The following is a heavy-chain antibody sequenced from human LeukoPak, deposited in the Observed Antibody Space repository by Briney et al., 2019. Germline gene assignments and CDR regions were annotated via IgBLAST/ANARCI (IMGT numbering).Heavy chain of an antibody. J-gene: IGHJ4*02. Sequence: GGSLRLSCAASGIIVSNNYMSWVRQAPGKGLEWVSVIYSGGSTYYADSVKGRFTISRDNSKNTLYLHMNSLRAEDAAVYYCALVGYQMLYYFDFWGRGTLDTVSS. CDR2: IYSGGST. D-gene: IGHD2-2*02. CDR1: GIIVSNNY. V-gene: IGHV3-66*01. CDR3: ALVGYQMLYYFDF.